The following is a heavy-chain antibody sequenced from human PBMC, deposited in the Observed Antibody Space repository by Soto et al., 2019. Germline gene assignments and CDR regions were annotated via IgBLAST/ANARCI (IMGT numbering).Heavy chain of an antibody. CDR1: EITFSAYA. Sequence: GGSLRLSCAASEITFSAYAMGWVRQTPGKGLEWVSGISANTLGTYYADSVKGRFTVSRDNSNNILYLQMNFLRAEDTALYYRAKRRGGTYLVDHWGQGTLVTVSS. J-gene: IGHJ4*02. D-gene: IGHD1-26*01. CDR3: AKRRGGTYLVDH. V-gene: IGHV3-23*01. CDR2: ISANTLGT.